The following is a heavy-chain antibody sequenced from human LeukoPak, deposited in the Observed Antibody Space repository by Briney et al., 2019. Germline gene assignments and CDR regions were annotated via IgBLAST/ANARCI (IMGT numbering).Heavy chain of an antibody. J-gene: IGHJ4*02. CDR3: ARSSSWLPTDFDY. Sequence: GGSLRLSCAASGFTFSSYWMSWVRQAPGKGLEWVANIKQDGSEKYYVDSVKGRFTISRDNAKNSLYLQMNSLRAEDTAVYYCARSSSWLPTDFDYWGQGTLVTVSS. CDR2: IKQDGSEK. D-gene: IGHD6-13*01. CDR1: GFTFSSYW. V-gene: IGHV3-7*01.